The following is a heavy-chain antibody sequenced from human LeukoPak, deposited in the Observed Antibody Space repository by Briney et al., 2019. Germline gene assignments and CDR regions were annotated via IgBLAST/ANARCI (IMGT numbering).Heavy chain of an antibody. D-gene: IGHD6-25*01. CDR1: GFTFSAHS. Sequence: GSLRLSCVASGFTFSAHSMNWVRQAPGKGPEWVSYINSFSGTIYYADSVKGRFTISRDNSKNTLYLQMNSLRADDTAVYYCARFAAGGSYYYYMDVWGKGTTVTVSS. CDR3: ARFAAGGSYYYYMDV. V-gene: IGHV3-48*01. CDR2: INSFSGTI. J-gene: IGHJ6*03.